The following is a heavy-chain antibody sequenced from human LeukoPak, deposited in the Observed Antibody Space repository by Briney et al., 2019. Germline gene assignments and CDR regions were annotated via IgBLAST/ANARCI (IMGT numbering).Heavy chain of an antibody. CDR2: VYYSGST. CDR3: ARPVPSRLGWFDP. J-gene: IGHJ5*02. V-gene: IGHV4-39*01. CDR1: GGSITSSSYY. Sequence: PSETLSLTCTVSGGSITSSSYYWGWIRQPPGKGLECIGSVYYSGSTYYNPSLKSRVTISVDTSKNLFSLKVSSVTAADTAVYYCARPVPSRLGWFDPWGQGTLVTVSS. D-gene: IGHD1-1*01.